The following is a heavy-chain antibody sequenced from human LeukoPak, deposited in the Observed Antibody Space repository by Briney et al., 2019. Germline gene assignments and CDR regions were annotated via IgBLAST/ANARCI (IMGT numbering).Heavy chain of an antibody. CDR2: ISSNGGST. CDR1: GFTFSSYA. J-gene: IGHJ4*02. D-gene: IGHD5-24*01. Sequence: GGSLRLSCAASGFTFSSYAMHWVRQAPGKGLEYVSAISSNGGSTYYANSVKGRFTISRDNSKNTLYLQMGSLRAEDMAVYYCARGQPRGWLQFTGGYYFDYWGQGTLVTVSS. V-gene: IGHV3-64*01. CDR3: ARGQPRGWLQFTGGYYFDY.